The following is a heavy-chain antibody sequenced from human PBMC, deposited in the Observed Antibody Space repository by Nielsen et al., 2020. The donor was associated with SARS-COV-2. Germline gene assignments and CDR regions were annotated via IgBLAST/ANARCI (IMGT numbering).Heavy chain of an antibody. D-gene: IGHD4-17*01. CDR2: VSGTSRYI. J-gene: IGHJ4*02. CDR3: ARSLYGDYGIDS. V-gene: IGHV3-21*01. Sequence: VRQAPGKGLEWVSSVSGTSRYIYYADSVKGRSPISRDNAKNSLYLEMNSLRVEDTAVYYCARSLYGDYGIDSWGQGTLVTVSS.